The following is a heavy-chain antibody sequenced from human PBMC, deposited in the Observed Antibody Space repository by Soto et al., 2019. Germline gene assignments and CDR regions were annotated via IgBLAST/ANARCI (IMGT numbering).Heavy chain of an antibody. Sequence: QVQLVESGGGVVQPGRSLRLSCAASGFTFSSYGMHWVRQAPGKGLEWVAVIWYDGSNKYYADSVKGRFTISRDNSKNTLYLQMNSLRAEATAVYYCARDHNDYCSGGSCDWFDPWGQGTLVTVSS. J-gene: IGHJ5*02. D-gene: IGHD2-15*01. CDR3: ARDHNDYCSGGSCDWFDP. CDR2: IWYDGSNK. V-gene: IGHV3-33*01. CDR1: GFTFSSYG.